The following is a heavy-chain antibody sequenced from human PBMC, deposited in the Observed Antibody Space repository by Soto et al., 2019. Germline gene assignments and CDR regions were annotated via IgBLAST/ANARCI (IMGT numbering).Heavy chain of an antibody. CDR3: VGFYYYGMDV. Sequence: EVQLVESGGGLVQPGGSLRLSCAASGFTFSSYEMNWVRQAPGKGLEWVSYISSSGSTIYYVDSVRGRFTISRDNARNSLYLQMNNLRAEDTAVYYCVGFYYYGMDVWGQGTTVIVSS. J-gene: IGHJ6*02. CDR2: ISSSGSTI. CDR1: GFTFSSYE. V-gene: IGHV3-48*03. D-gene: IGHD6-25*01.